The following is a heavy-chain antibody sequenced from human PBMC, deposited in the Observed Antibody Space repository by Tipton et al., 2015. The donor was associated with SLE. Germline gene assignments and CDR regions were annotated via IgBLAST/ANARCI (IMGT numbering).Heavy chain of an antibody. CDR1: GGSINNDCDY. CDR2: ISYSGST. Sequence: TLSLTCSVSGGSINNDCDYWSWIRQYPGKNLEWIGYISYSGSTYYTPYNPSLKSRVTMSIDTSQNQFSLKLTSVTAADTAVYYCARIRSNLNWFDPWGQGTLVTVSS. CDR3: ARIRSNLNWFDP. J-gene: IGHJ5*02. D-gene: IGHD4-11*01. V-gene: IGHV4-31*03.